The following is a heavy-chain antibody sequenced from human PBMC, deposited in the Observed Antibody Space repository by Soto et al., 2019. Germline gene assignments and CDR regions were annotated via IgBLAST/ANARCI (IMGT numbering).Heavy chain of an antibody. V-gene: IGHV1-69*13. J-gene: IGHJ4*02. D-gene: IGHD6-6*01. Sequence: VASVKVSCKASGGTFDRLPISWVRQAPGQGLEWMGGIIPVFGRTHYAQRFQDRVTITADESSTTAYMELSSLTAEDTAVYYCATESPLEYSISIKHFEDWGQGTMVTVSS. CDR3: ATESPLEYSISIKHFED. CDR2: IIPVFGRT. CDR1: GGTFDRLP.